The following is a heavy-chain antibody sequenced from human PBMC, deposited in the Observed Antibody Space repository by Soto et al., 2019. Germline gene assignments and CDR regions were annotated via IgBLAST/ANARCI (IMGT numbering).Heavy chain of an antibody. CDR3: ARNYYDSSGHDWYFDL. CDR2: IGTAGDT. V-gene: IGHV3-13*04. J-gene: IGHJ2*01. Sequence: EVQLVESGGGLVQPGGSLRLSCAASGFTFSSYDMHWVRQATGKGLEWVSAIGTAGDTYYPGSVKGRFTISRANAKNSLYLQMNSLRAGDTAVYYCARNYYDSSGHDWYFDLWGRGTLVTVSS. D-gene: IGHD3-22*01. CDR1: GFTFSSYD.